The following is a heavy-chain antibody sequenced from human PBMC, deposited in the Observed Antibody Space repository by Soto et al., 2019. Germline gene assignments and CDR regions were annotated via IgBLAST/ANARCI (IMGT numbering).Heavy chain of an antibody. D-gene: IGHD3-10*01. CDR3: ASPRGLDDAFDF. J-gene: IGHJ3*01. V-gene: IGHV3-21*01. CDR1: GFTFSSQT. CDR2: VSSSGSYK. Sequence: GGSLRLSCAVSGFTFSSQTMNWVRQAPGKGLEWVSSVSSSGSYKYYADSVKGRFTISRDNAKNSLYLQMNSLRAEDTAVYFFASPRGLDDAFDFWGQGTMVTVSS.